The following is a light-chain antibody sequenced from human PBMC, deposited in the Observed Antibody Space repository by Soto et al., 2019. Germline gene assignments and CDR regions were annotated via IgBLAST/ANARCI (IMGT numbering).Light chain of an antibody. Sequence: EILMTQSPVTLSVPPGERATLSCRASQSVSTNLAWYQQKPGQAPRLLIYDASSRATGIPARFSGRGSGTDFTLTIGSLQSEDFAVYYCQEYNSWPPWTFGQGTKVVI. CDR3: QEYNSWPPWT. V-gene: IGKV3-15*01. J-gene: IGKJ1*01. CDR1: QSVSTN. CDR2: DAS.